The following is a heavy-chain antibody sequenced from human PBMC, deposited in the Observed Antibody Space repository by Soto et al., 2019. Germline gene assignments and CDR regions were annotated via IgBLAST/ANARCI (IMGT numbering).Heavy chain of an antibody. CDR3: AKTANGWFSAFDI. Sequence: PGGSLRLSCAASGFTFSSYAMSWVRQAPGKGLEWVSAIRGSGGTTYYADSVKGRFTFSRDNSKNTLYLQMNSLRAEDTAVYYCAKTANGWFSAFDIWGQGTMVTVSS. CDR2: IRGSGGTT. D-gene: IGHD6-19*01. J-gene: IGHJ3*02. V-gene: IGHV3-23*01. CDR1: GFTFSSYA.